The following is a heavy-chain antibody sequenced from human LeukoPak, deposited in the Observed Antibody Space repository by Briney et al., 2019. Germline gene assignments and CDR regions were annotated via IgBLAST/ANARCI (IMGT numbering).Heavy chain of an antibody. CDR3: AREGRLAAPDY. CDR1: GGSISSGSYY. J-gene: IGHJ4*02. CDR2: IYTSGST. V-gene: IGHV4-61*02. D-gene: IGHD6-13*01. Sequence: PSETLSLTCTVSGGSISSGSYYWSWIRQPAGKGLEWIGRIYTSGSTNYHPSLKSRLTISVDTSKNQFSLNLSSVTAADTAVYYCAREGRLAAPDYWGQGTLVTVSS.